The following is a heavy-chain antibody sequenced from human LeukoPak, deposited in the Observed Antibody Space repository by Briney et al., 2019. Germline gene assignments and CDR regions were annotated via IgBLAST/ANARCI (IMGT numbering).Heavy chain of an antibody. V-gene: IGHV4-30-2*01. J-gene: IGHJ4*02. Sequence: SQTLSLTCAVSGGSISSGSYSWSWIRQPPGKGLKWIGYIYPRGSTYYNPSLKGRVILSLDKSANEFSLNLSSVTAADTAVYYCARFSPRAMGNYLDFWGQGTLVTVSS. CDR2: IYPRGST. D-gene: IGHD7-27*01. CDR3: ARFSPRAMGNYLDF. CDR1: GGSISSGSYS.